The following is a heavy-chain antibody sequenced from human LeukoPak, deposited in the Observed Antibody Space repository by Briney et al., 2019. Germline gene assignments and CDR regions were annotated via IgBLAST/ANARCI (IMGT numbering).Heavy chain of an antibody. V-gene: IGHV4-39*07. D-gene: IGHD1-26*01. J-gene: IGHJ4*02. CDR3: ACGGSYQRGYFDY. Sequence: PSETLSLTCTVSGGSISSSSYYWGWIRQPPGKGLEWIGEINHSGSTNYNPSLKSRVTISVDTSKNQFSLKLSSVTAADTAVYYCACGGSYQRGYFDYWGQGTLVTVSS. CDR1: GGSISSSSYY. CDR2: INHSGST.